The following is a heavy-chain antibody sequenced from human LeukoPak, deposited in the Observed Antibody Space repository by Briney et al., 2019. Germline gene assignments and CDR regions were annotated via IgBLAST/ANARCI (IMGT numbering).Heavy chain of an antibody. Sequence: PGGSLRLSCAASGFTVSSNYMSWVRQAPGKGLEWVSVIYSGGSTYYADSVKGRFTISRDNSKNTLYLQMNSLRAEDTAVYYCARKPVAGSFDYWGQGTLVTVSS. CDR3: ARKPVAGSFDY. V-gene: IGHV3-53*01. D-gene: IGHD6-19*01. J-gene: IGHJ4*02. CDR2: IYSGGST. CDR1: GFTVSSNY.